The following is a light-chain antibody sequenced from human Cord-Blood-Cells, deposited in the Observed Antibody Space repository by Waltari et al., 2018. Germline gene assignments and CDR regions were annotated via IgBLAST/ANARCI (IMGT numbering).Light chain of an antibody. V-gene: IGLV2-8*01. CDR1: SSDVGGYNY. CDR2: EVS. Sequence: QSALTQPPSASGSPGQSVNISCTGTSSDVGGYNYVSWYQQHPGKAPKLMIYEVSKRPSGVPDRFSGSKSGNTASLTVSGLQAEDEADYYCSPYAGSNVVFGGGTKLTVL. J-gene: IGLJ2*01. CDR3: SPYAGSNVV.